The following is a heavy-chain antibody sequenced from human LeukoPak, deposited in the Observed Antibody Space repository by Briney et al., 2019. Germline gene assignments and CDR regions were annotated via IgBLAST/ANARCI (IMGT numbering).Heavy chain of an antibody. J-gene: IGHJ4*02. Sequence: SETLSLTCTVSGGSISSYYWSWIRQPPGKGLEWIGSIYYSGSTYYNPSLKSRVTISVDTSKNQFSLKLSSVTAADTAVYYCAREHTGYSSGWYIDYWGQGTLVTVSS. V-gene: IGHV4-59*12. CDR3: AREHTGYSSGWYIDY. D-gene: IGHD6-19*01. CDR2: IYYSGST. CDR1: GGSISSYY.